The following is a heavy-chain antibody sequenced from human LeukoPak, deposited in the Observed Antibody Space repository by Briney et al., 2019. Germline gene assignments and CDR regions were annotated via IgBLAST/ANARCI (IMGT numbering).Heavy chain of an antibody. J-gene: IGHJ5*02. Sequence: SGPTLVNPTQTLTLTCTFSGFSLSTSGMCVSWIRQPPGKALEWLARIDWDDDKYYSTSLKTRLTISKDTSKNQVVLTMTNMDPVDTATYYCGKGYCGGGSWNWFDPWGQGTLVTVSS. CDR2: IDWDDDK. V-gene: IGHV2-70*11. D-gene: IGHD2-15*01. CDR3: GKGYCGGGSWNWFDP. CDR1: GFSLSTSGMC.